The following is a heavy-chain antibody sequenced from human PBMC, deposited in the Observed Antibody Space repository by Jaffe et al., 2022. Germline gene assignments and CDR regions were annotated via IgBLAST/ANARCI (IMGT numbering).Heavy chain of an antibody. CDR2: IGTAGDT. V-gene: IGHV3-13*01. CDR3: ARDARSGGTGPLDY. J-gene: IGHJ4*02. Sequence: EVQLVESGGGLVQPGGSLRLSCAASGFTFSSYDMHWVRQATGKGLEWVSAIGTAGDTYYPGSVKGRFTISRENAKNSLYLQMNSLRAGDTAVYYCARDARSGGTGPLDYWGQGTLVTVSS. CDR1: GFTFSSYD. D-gene: IGHD2-8*02.